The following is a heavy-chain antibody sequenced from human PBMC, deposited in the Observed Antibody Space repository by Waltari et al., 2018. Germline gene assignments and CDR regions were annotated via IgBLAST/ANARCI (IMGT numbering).Heavy chain of an antibody. J-gene: IGHJ4*02. CDR2: LSAYNGNT. V-gene: IGHV1-18*01. CDR3: ARSPPYDFWSGYWF. CDR1: GYTFTSYG. D-gene: IGHD3-3*01. Sequence: QVQLVQSGAEVKKPGASVKVSCKASGYTFTSYGISWVRQAPGQGLVWMGWLSAYNGNTNEAQKLQGRVTMTTDTSTSTAYMELRSLRSDDTAVYYCARSPPYDFWSGYWFWGQGTLVTVSS.